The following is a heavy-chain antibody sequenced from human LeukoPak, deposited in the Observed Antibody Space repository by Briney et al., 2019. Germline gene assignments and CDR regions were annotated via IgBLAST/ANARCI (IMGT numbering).Heavy chain of an antibody. CDR3: ARGPGVPVRGYSGYVHFDY. Sequence: SETLSLTCTVSGGSISSYYWSWIRQPAGKGLEWIGRIYTSGSTNYNPSLKSRVTMSVDTSKNQFSLKLSSATAADTAVYYCARGPGVPVRGYSGYVHFDYWGQGTLVTVSS. J-gene: IGHJ4*02. CDR1: GGSISSYY. D-gene: IGHD5-12*01. V-gene: IGHV4-4*07. CDR2: IYTSGST.